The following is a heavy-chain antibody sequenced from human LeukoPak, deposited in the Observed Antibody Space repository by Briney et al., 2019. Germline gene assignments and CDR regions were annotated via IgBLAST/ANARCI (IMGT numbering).Heavy chain of an antibody. CDR2: INPKSGGT. D-gene: IGHD2-2*02. J-gene: IGHJ3*02. CDR3: ARERGYCSSSSCYTSDAFDI. CDR1: GYTFTSYY. Sequence: ASVKVSCKASGYTFTSYYMHWVRQAPGHGLEWMGWINPKSGGTKYAQSFQGRVTLTRDTSIGTAYMELSRLRSDDTAVYYCARERGYCSSSSCYTSDAFDIWGQGTMVTVSS. V-gene: IGHV1-2*02.